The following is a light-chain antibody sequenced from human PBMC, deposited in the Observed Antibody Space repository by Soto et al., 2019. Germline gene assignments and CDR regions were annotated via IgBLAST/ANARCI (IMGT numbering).Light chain of an antibody. V-gene: IGKV3-11*01. Sequence: EIVLTPSPATLSLSPVERATLSCRASQSVCNYLAWYQQKPGQAPRLLIYDASSRATDIPARFSGSGSGTDFTLTITSLEPEDFAVYYCQQRSNWAFGQGTRLEIK. CDR2: DAS. CDR1: QSVCNY. J-gene: IGKJ5*01. CDR3: QQRSNWA.